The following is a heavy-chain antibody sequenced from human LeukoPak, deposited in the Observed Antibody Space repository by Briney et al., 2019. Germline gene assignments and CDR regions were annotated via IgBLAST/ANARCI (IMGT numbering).Heavy chain of an antibody. V-gene: IGHV3-23*01. Sequence: GGSLRLSCAASGFTFSIYAMSWVRKAPGKGLQWVSSITSRGESTWYVDSVKGRFTITRDNSENTLYLQMHSLRAEVTAVYYCARDRPNYYGSDGHYYRRDGDYWGRGTLVSVSS. CDR1: GFTFSIYA. CDR3: ARDRPNYYGSDGHYYRRDGDY. CDR2: ITSRGEST. D-gene: IGHD3-22*01. J-gene: IGHJ4*02.